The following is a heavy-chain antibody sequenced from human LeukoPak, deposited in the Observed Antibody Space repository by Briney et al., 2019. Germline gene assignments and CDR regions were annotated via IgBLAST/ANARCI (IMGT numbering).Heavy chain of an antibody. V-gene: IGHV3-7*01. CDR2: IKQDGSEK. Sequence: PGGSLRLSCAASGFTFSSYWMSWVRQAPGKGLEWVANIKQDGSEKYYVDSVKGRFTISRDNAKNSLYLQMNSLRAEDTAVYYCARVALPVADFYYYYIDVWGKGTTVTVSS. CDR3: ARVALPVADFYYYYIDV. D-gene: IGHD6-19*01. CDR1: GFTFSSYW. J-gene: IGHJ6*03.